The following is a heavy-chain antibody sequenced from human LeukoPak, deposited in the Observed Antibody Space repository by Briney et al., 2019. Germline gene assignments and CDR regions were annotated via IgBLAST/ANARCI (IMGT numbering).Heavy chain of an antibody. D-gene: IGHD3-10*01. Sequence: PGGSLRLSCAASGFTLKYYAMNWVRQAPGKGLEWIGSMYHSGSIYYNPSLKSRVTVSVDTSKNQFSLKLSSVTAADTAVYYCARDPSGATRVDPWGQGILVTVSS. J-gene: IGHJ5*02. CDR2: MYHSGSI. V-gene: IGHV4-38-2*01. CDR3: ARDPSGATRVDP. CDR1: GFTLKYYA.